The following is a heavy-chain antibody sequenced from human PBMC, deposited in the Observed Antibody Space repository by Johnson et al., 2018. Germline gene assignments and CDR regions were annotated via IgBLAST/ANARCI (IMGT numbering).Heavy chain of an antibody. CDR3: AKAVGSGYDDMDV. D-gene: IGHD1-26*01. V-gene: IGHV4-59*01. CDR2: ISYSGNT. Sequence: VQLQESGPGLVKPSESLSLTCTVSGGSITDDYWIWIRQPPGKGLEWIGYISYSGNTKYNPSRDSRVTISVDTSKTQFSLRLSSVTAADTAIYYCAKAVGSGYDDMDVWGKGTTVTVSS. J-gene: IGHJ6*03. CDR1: GGSITDDY.